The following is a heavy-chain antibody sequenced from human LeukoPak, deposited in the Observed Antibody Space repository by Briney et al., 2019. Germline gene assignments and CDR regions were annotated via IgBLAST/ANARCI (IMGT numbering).Heavy chain of an antibody. Sequence: PSETLSLTCTVSGGSISSSGYYWGWIRQPPGKGLEWIGSIYYSGSTYYNPSLKSRVTISVDTSKNQFSLKLSSVTAADTAVYYCARLTYYYGSGSYYNNWFDPWGQGTLVTVSS. CDR3: ARLTYYYGSGSYYNNWFDP. D-gene: IGHD3-10*01. J-gene: IGHJ5*02. CDR2: IYYSGST. V-gene: IGHV4-39*01. CDR1: GGSISSSGYY.